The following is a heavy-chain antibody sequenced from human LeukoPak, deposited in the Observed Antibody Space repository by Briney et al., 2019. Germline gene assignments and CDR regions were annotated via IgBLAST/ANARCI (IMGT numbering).Heavy chain of an antibody. CDR3: TRLEDDSSGYYSGGDY. D-gene: IGHD3-22*01. V-gene: IGHV3-73*01. J-gene: IGHJ4*02. CDR1: GFTFSGSA. Sequence: GGSLRLSCAASGFTFSGSAMHWVRQASGKGLEWVGRIRSKANSYATAYAASVKGRFTISRDDSKNTVYLQMNSLKTEDTAVYYCTRLEDDSSGYYSGGDYWGQGTLVTVSS. CDR2: IRSKANSYAT.